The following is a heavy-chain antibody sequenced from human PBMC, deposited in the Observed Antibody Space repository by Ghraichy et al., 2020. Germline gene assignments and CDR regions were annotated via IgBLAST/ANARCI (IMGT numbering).Heavy chain of an antibody. CDR2: IYYRGNT. CDR3: ARETYQWYFDY. CDR1: GGSITSHY. V-gene: IGHV4-59*11. J-gene: IGHJ4*02. D-gene: IGHD6-19*01. Sequence: SQTLSLTCTVSGGSITSHYWSWIRQSPGKGLEWIGYIYYRGNTNYNPSLKSRVTMSIDTSKSQFSLRLTSATAADTAVYYGARETYQWYFDYWGQGALVIVSS.